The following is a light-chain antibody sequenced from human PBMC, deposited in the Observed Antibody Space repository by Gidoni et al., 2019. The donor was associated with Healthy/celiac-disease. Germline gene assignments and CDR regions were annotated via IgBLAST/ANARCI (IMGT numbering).Light chain of an antibody. J-gene: IGKJ4*01. Sequence: EVVLTQPPATLSLSPGERATLSCRASQSVSSYLAWYQQKPGQAPRLLIYDSSNRATGIPARFSGSGSGTDFTLTISSLGPEDCAVYYCQQRSNWPLTFGGGTKVEIK. CDR2: DSS. CDR3: QQRSNWPLT. CDR1: QSVSSY. V-gene: IGKV3-11*01.